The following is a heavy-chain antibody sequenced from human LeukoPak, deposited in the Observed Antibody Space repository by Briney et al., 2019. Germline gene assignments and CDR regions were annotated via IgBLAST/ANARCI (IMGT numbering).Heavy chain of an antibody. CDR1: GFTFSSYA. CDR2: IRGSGGTT. CDR3: AKDSAIYDYGDFDY. V-gene: IGHV3-23*01. J-gene: IGHJ4*02. Sequence: QPGRSLRLSCAASGFTFSSYAMNWVRQAPGKGLEWVSGIRGSGGTTYYADSVKGRFTISRDNSKNTLYLQMNNLRAEDTAVYYCAKDSAIYDYGDFDYWGQGTLVTVSS. D-gene: IGHD4-17*01.